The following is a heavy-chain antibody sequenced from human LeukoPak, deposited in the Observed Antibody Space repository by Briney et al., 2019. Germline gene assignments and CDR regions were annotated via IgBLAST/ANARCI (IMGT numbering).Heavy chain of an antibody. D-gene: IGHD4-17*01. Sequence: GGSLRLSCAASGFTLSSYSMNWVRQAPGKGLEWVSYISSSSSTIYYADSVKGRFTISRDNAKNSLYLQMNSLRAEDTAVYYCARGSLRSPPDYWGQGTLVTVSS. V-gene: IGHV3-48*04. J-gene: IGHJ4*02. CDR1: GFTLSSYS. CDR2: ISSSSSTI. CDR3: ARGSLRSPPDY.